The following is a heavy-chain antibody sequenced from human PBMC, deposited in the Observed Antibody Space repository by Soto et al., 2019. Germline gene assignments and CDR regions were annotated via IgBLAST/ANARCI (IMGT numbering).Heavy chain of an antibody. D-gene: IGHD2-15*01. J-gene: IGHJ4*02. CDR3: ARDLGMVVAATDNY. CDR2: ISAYNGNT. CDR1: GYTFTSYG. Sequence: ASVKVSFKASGYTFTSYGISWVRQAPGQGLEWMGWISAYNGNTNYAQKLQGRVTMTTDTSTSTAYMELRSLRSDDTAVYYCARDLGMVVAATDNYWGQGTLVTVSS. V-gene: IGHV1-18*01.